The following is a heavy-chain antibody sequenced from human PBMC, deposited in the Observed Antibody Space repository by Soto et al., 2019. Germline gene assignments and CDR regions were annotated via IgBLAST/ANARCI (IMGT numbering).Heavy chain of an antibody. V-gene: IGHV3-11*01. CDR2: ISSRSSTI. J-gene: IGHJ6*02. D-gene: IGHD3-10*02. CDR1: GLTFSDYY. CDR3: AREPLAQYSMYGVDV. Sequence: KPGGVPRLSCAASGLTFSDYYMSWIRQSPGKGLEWISYISSRSSTIYYADSVKGRFTISRDNAKNSLYLQMNSLRAEDTAVYYCAREPLAQYSMYGVDVWGQGTTVTVSS.